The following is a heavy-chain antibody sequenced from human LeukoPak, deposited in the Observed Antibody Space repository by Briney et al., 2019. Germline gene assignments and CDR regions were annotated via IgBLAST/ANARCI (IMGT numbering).Heavy chain of an antibody. V-gene: IGHV4-61*02. CDR2: IYTSGST. Sequence: SETLSLTCTVSGGSISGGSYYWSWIWQPAGKGLEWIGRIYTSGSTNYNPSLKSRVTISVDTSKNQFSLQLSSVTAADTAVYYCARGVGLDYVWGSYRTPGEYWGQGTLVTVSS. D-gene: IGHD3-16*02. CDR1: GGSISGGSYY. J-gene: IGHJ4*02. CDR3: ARGVGLDYVWGSYRTPGEY.